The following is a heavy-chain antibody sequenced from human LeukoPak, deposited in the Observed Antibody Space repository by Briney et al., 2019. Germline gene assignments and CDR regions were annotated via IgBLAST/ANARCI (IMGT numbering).Heavy chain of an antibody. CDR2: ISYDGSNK. Sequence: GRSLRLSCAATGFTFSSYGMHWVRQPPGKGLEWVAFISYDGSNKYYVDAVKGRFTISRDNAKNSLYLQMNSLRAEDTAVYYCARDPKRWELPPGFDYWGQGTLVTVSS. CDR3: ARDPKRWELPPGFDY. CDR1: GFTFSSYG. J-gene: IGHJ4*02. D-gene: IGHD1-26*01. V-gene: IGHV3-30*03.